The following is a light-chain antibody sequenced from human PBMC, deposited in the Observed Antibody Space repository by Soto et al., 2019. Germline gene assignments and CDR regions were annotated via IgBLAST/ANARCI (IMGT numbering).Light chain of an antibody. CDR1: QSVSNN. CDR3: QQYNEWPLT. J-gene: IGKJ3*01. V-gene: IGKV3-15*01. Sequence: EIVMTQSPATLSVSPGERATLSCRASQSVSNNLAWYQQKPGQGPWLLMYGASTRATGIPARFSGSGSGTEFTLTISSLQSEDSAVYYCQQYNEWPLTFGPVNKLDIK. CDR2: GAS.